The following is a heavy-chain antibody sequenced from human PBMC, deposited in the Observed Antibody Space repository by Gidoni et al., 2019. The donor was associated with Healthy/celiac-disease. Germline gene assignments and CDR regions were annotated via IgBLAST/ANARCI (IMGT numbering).Heavy chain of an antibody. J-gene: IGHJ4*02. CDR1: GFTFDDYA. Sequence: EVQLVESGGGLVQPGRSLRLSCAASGFTFDDYAMHWVRQAPGKGLEWVSGISWNSGSIGYADSVKGRFTISRDNAKNSLYLQMNSLRAEDTALYYCAKDSAATAIFFDYWGQGTLVTVSS. CDR3: AKDSAATAIFFDY. D-gene: IGHD2-2*02. CDR2: ISWNSGSI. V-gene: IGHV3-9*01.